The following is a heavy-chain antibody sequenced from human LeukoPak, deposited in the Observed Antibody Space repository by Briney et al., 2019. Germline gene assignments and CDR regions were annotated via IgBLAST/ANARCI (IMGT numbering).Heavy chain of an antibody. J-gene: IGHJ4*02. Sequence: GGSLRLSCAASGFTFSSYSMNWVRQAPGKGLEWVSSISGSSSYIYYADSVKGRFTISRDNAKNSLYLQMNSLRAEDTAVYYCARPIRNIVVVPAAADYWGQGTLVTVSS. V-gene: IGHV3-21*01. D-gene: IGHD2-2*01. CDR2: ISGSSSYI. CDR1: GFTFSSYS. CDR3: ARPIRNIVVVPAAADY.